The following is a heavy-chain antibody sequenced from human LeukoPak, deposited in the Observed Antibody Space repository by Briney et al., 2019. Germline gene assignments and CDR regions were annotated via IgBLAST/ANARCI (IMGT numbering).Heavy chain of an antibody. CDR3: ARGYGDFDY. Sequence: SETLSLTCTVSGGSISSYYWSWIRQPAGKGLEWIGRIDASGRTNYNPSLKSRVTMSVDTSKKQFSLKVNSVTAADTAVYYCARGYGDFDYWGQGTLVTVSS. CDR2: IDASGRT. J-gene: IGHJ4*02. V-gene: IGHV4-4*07. D-gene: IGHD4-17*01. CDR1: GGSISSYY.